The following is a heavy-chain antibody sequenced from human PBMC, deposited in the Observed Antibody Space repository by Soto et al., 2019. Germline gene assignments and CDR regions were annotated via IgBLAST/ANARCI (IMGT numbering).Heavy chain of an antibody. D-gene: IGHD4-4*01. Sequence: EVQLVESGGGLVQPGGSLRLSCAASGFTFSSYEMNWVRQAPGKGLEWVSYISSSGSTIYYADSVKGRFTISRDNAKNSLYLPMNRLRAEDTAVYYRAKPSNYYYYGMDVWGQGTKVTVSS. J-gene: IGHJ6*02. V-gene: IGHV3-48*03. CDR2: ISSSGSTI. CDR1: GFTFSSYE. CDR3: AKPSNYYYYGMDV.